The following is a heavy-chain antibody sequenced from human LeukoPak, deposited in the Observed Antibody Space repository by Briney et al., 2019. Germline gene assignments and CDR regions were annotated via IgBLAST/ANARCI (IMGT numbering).Heavy chain of an antibody. CDR3: ARLSGSYCFDY. D-gene: IGHD1-26*01. V-gene: IGHV3-53*01. J-gene: IGHJ4*02. CDR2: IYSGGST. CDR1: GFTVSSNY. Sequence: GGSLRLSCAASGFTVSSNYMSWVRQAPGKGLEWVSVIYSGGSTYYADSVKGRFTISRDNSKNTLCLQMNSLRAEDTAVYYCARLSGSYCFDYWGQGTLVTVSP.